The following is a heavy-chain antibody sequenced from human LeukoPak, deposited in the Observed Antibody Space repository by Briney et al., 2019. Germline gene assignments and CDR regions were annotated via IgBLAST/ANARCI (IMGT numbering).Heavy chain of an antibody. D-gene: IGHD3-16*01. CDR1: GFTFSSYG. Sequence: GRSLRLSCAASGFTFSSYGMHWVRQAPGKGLEWVSSISVSGGLTYYADSLEGRFTISRDNSNNTLYLQMNSLRAEDTAVYYCAKRVGGVNNFDYWGQGTLVTVSS. V-gene: IGHV3-23*01. CDR3: AKRVGGVNNFDY. CDR2: ISVSGGLT. J-gene: IGHJ4*02.